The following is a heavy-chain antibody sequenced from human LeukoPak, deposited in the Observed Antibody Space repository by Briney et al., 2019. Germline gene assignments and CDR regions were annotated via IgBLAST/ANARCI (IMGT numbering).Heavy chain of an antibody. V-gene: IGHV4-59*01. Sequence: SETLSLTCTVSGGSTSSYYWSWIRQPPGKGLEWIGYIYYSGSTNYNPSLKSRVTISVDTSKNQFSLKLSSVTAADTAVYYCASTEYYGMDVWGQGTTVTVSS. CDR3: ASTEYYGMDV. CDR2: IYYSGST. J-gene: IGHJ6*02. CDR1: GGSTSSYY.